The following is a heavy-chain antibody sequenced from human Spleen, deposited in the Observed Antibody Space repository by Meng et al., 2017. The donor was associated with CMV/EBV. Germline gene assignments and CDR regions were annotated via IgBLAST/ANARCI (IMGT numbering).Heavy chain of an antibody. CDR1: GYSFTSFG. D-gene: IGHD5-18*01. J-gene: IGHJ6*02. CDR2: INPYNGDT. V-gene: IGHV1-18*01. Sequence: ASVKVSCKVSGYSFTSFGISWVRQAPGQGLEWMGWINPYNGDTNYAQNLQGRLTMTTDNSASTGYMELRSLRSEDTAVYYCAAANTATGYYYYYGMDVWGQGTTVTVSS. CDR3: AAANTATGYYYYYGMDV.